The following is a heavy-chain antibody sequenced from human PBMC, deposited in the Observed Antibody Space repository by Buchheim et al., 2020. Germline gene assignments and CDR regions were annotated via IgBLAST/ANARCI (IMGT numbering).Heavy chain of an antibody. CDR1: GFTFSPYS. Sequence: EVQLVESGGGSVQPGGSLRLSCAASGFTFSPYSMNWARQAPGKGLEWVSYMTSDEKTIYYTDSVKGRFTISRDNARNLRYLQMHSLRVDDTALYYCARSVQFGMDVWGQGTT. J-gene: IGHJ6*02. V-gene: IGHV3-48*01. CDR3: ARSVQFGMDV. CDR2: MTSDEKTI.